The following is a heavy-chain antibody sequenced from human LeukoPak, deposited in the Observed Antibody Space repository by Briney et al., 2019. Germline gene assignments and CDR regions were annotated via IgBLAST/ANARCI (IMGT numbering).Heavy chain of an antibody. D-gene: IGHD6-19*01. J-gene: IGHJ4*02. Sequence: SETLSLTCTVSGGSISNSSYYWGWIRQPPGKGLEWIGGLYYSGSTCYNPSLKSRVTISVDTSKNQFFLKLSSVTAADTAVYYCARHPAVAKHWGQGTLVTVSS. CDR1: GGSISNSSYY. CDR3: ARHPAVAKH. CDR2: LYYSGST. V-gene: IGHV4-39*01.